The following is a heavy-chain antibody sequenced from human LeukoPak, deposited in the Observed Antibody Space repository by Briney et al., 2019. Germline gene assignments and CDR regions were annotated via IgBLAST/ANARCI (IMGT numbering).Heavy chain of an antibody. CDR2: TYYSGSA. J-gene: IGHJ5*02. CDR1: GGSLTYHY. CDR3: ARHTAEKYNWFDR. V-gene: IGHV4-59*08. D-gene: IGHD5-24*01. Sequence: SETLSLTCTVSGGSLTYHYWNWMRQSPGRGLEWIGYTYYSGSAYYNPSLKSRVTISVDTSKNQFSLKLSSVTAADTAVYYCARHTAEKYNWFDRWGQGTLVTVSS.